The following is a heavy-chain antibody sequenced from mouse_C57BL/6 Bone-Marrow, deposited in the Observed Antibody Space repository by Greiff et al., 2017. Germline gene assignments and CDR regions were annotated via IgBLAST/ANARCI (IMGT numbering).Heavy chain of an antibody. J-gene: IGHJ2*01. CDR1: GYTFTSYW. V-gene: IGHV1-69*01. CDR3: ADYGSSPFDY. D-gene: IGHD1-1*01. Sequence: VQLQQPGAELVMPGASVKLSCKASGYTFTSYWMHWVKQRPGQGLEWIGEIDPSDSYTNYNQKFKGKSTLTVDKSSSTAYMQLSSLTSEDSAVYYCADYGSSPFDYWGQGTTLTVSS. CDR2: IDPSDSYT.